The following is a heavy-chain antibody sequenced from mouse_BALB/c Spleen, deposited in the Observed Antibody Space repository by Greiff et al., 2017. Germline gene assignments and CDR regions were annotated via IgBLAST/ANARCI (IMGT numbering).Heavy chain of an antibody. CDR3: ARRAYGYAYFDY. CDR1: GFTFSSYA. D-gene: IGHD1-2*01. V-gene: IGHV5-6-5*01. CDR2: ISSGGST. J-gene: IGHJ2*01. Sequence: EVQLVESGGGLVKPGGSLKLSCAASGFTFSSYAMSWVRQTPEKRLEWVASISSGGSTYYPDSVKGRFTISRDNARNILYLQMSSLRSEDTAMYYCARRAYGYAYFDYWGQGTTLTVSS.